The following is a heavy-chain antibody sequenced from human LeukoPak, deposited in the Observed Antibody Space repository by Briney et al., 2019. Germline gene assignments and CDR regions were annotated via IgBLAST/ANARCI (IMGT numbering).Heavy chain of an antibody. CDR2: IYYSGST. CDR3: ARHGMQSGYDSYYYYYYYMDV. Sequence: SETLSLTCTVSGGSISSRSYYWGWIRQPPGKGLEWIGTIYYSGSTYYNPSLKSRVTISVDTSKNQFSLKLSSVTAADTAVYYRARHGMQSGYDSYYYYYYYMDVWGKGTTVSVSS. V-gene: IGHV4-39*01. CDR1: GGSISSRSYY. D-gene: IGHD5-12*01. J-gene: IGHJ6*03.